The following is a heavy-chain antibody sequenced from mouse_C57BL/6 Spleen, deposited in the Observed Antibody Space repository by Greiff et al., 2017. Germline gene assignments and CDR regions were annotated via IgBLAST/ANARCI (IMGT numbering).Heavy chain of an antibody. V-gene: IGHV1-59*01. CDR3: AMTAQALYYFDY. D-gene: IGHD3-2*02. J-gene: IGHJ2*01. Sequence: QVQLQQPGAELVRPGTSVKLSCKASGYTFTSYWMHWVKQRPGQGLEWIGVIDPSDSYTNYNQKFKGKATLTVDTSSSTAYMQLSSLTSEDSAVYYCAMTAQALYYFDYWGQGTTLTVSS. CDR1: GYTFTSYW. CDR2: IDPSDSYT.